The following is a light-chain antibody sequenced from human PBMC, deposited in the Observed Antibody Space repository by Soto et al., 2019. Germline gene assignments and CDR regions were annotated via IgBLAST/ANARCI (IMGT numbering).Light chain of an antibody. J-gene: IGKJ1*01. Sequence: LLTQSPSSLSASVGDRVTITCRASQGISAYLNWYQQKPGKAPQLLIFAASTLQHGVPSRFSGSGSGTDFTLAISNLQPEDFATYYCHQSYSGRSFDPGTKVEVK. V-gene: IGKV1-39*01. CDR3: HQSYSGRS. CDR1: QGISAY. CDR2: AAS.